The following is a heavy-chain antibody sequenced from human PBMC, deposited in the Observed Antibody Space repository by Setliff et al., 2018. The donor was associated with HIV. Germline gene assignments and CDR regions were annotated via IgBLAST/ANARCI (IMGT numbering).Heavy chain of an antibody. J-gene: IGHJ5*02. D-gene: IGHD3-22*01. V-gene: IGHV4-34*01. CDR3: ARDMMYHYDRSGSFGYFGP. Sequence: SETLSLTCAVYGGSLSGYYCSWIRQPPGGGLEWIGQINHRGSTIYNPSLKSRVTISVDTSKNQFSLRLNSLTAADTAVYYCARDMMYHYDRSGSFGYFGPWGQGTQVTVSS. CDR2: INHRGST. CDR1: GGSLSGYY.